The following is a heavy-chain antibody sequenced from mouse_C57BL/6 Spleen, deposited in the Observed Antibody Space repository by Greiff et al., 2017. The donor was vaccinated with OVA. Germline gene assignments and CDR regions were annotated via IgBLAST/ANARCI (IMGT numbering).Heavy chain of an antibody. Sequence: QVQLKQPGAELVKPGASVKMSCKASGYTFTSYWITWVKQRPGQGLEWIGDIYPGSGRTNYNEKFKSKATLTVDTSSSSAYMQLSSLTSEDSAVYYCARSGGYGSSSRYFDVWGTGTTVTVSS. J-gene: IGHJ1*03. CDR1: GYTFTSYW. CDR3: ARSGGYGSSSRYFDV. V-gene: IGHV1-55*01. CDR2: IYPGSGRT. D-gene: IGHD1-1*01.